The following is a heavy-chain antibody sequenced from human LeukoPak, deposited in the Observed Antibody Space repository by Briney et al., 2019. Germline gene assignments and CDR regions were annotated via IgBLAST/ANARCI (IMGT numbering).Heavy chain of an antibody. CDR2: ISGSGTTT. V-gene: IGHV3-23*01. CDR1: GFTFSNYV. J-gene: IGHJ4*02. Sequence: GGSLRLSCAASGFTFSNYVMSWVRQAPGKGLEWVSAISGSGTTTYYSDSVKGRFTISRDNSKNALYLQMNSLRAEDTAFYYCAKVAGTTRGYYFDYWGQGILVTVSS. CDR3: AKVAGTTRGYYFDY. D-gene: IGHD1-7*01.